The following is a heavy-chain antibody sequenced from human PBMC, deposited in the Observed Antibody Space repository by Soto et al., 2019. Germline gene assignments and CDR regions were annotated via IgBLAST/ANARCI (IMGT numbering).Heavy chain of an antibody. V-gene: IGHV4-59*08. CDR3: ATFIVLVKWGFDD. Sequence: NPSETLSLTCAVSGDSIRNYYWSWVRQPPGKGLEWIGYISYSGSTNYNPSLKSRVTISADTSKNQFSLKLSSVTAADTALYYCATFIVLVKWGFDDWGQGTLVTVSS. CDR1: GDSIRNYY. D-gene: IGHD3-22*01. CDR2: ISYSGST. J-gene: IGHJ4*02.